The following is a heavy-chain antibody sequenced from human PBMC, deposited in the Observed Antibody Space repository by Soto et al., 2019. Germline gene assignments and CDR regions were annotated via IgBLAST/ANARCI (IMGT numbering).Heavy chain of an antibody. J-gene: IGHJ4*02. CDR1: GGTFSSYA. Sequence: QVQLVQSGAEVKKPGSSVKVSCKASGGTFSSYAISWVRQAPGQGLEWMGGIIPIFGTANYAQKFQGRVTITADESTSTAYMELSRLRSEDTAVYYCARARIVVVTDIPYYFDYWGQGTLVTVSS. D-gene: IGHD2-21*02. CDR3: ARARIVVVTDIPYYFDY. CDR2: IIPIFGTA. V-gene: IGHV1-69*01.